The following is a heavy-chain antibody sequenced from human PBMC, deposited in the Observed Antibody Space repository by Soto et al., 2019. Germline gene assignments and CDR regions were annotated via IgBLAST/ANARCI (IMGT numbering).Heavy chain of an antibody. Sequence: SESLSLTCSVSGVSLTSGTYYWSWIRQHPGKGLEWIGYIFYSGSTDYNPSLKSRVNISVDTSKNQFSLKLSSVTAADTAVYYCASTEDFFDYWGQGTLVTVSS. CDR3: ASTEDFFDY. CDR1: GVSLTSGTYY. J-gene: IGHJ4*02. CDR2: IFYSGST. V-gene: IGHV4-31*03.